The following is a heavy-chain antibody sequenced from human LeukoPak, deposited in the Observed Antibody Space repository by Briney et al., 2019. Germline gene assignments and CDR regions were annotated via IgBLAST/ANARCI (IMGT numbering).Heavy chain of an antibody. CDR2: ISGDGGST. D-gene: IGHD3-3*01. CDR3: AKGPFLNYDFWSGYPDWFEP. V-gene: IGHV3-43*02. Sequence: GGSLRLSCAASGFTFDDYAMHWVRQAPGKGLEWVSLISGDGGSTYYADSVKGRFTISRDNSKNSLYLQMNSLRTEDTALYYCAKGPFLNYDFWSGYPDWFEPWGQGTLVTVSS. J-gene: IGHJ5*02. CDR1: GFTFDDYA.